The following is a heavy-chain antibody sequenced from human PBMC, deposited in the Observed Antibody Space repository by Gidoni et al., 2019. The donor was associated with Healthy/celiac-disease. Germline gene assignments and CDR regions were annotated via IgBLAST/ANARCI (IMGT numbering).Heavy chain of an antibody. CDR1: GGSISRSSYY. V-gene: IGHV4-39*07. D-gene: IGHD2-2*01. J-gene: IGHJ4*02. CDR3: ARGVSLGGVRVLDY. CDR2: IYYSGST. Sequence: QLQLQESGPGLVKPSETLSLTCTVSGGSISRSSYYWGWIRQPPGKGLEWIGSIYYSGSTYYNPSLKSRVTISVDTSKNQFSLKLSSVTAADTAVYYCARGVSLGGVRVLDYWGQGTLVTVSS.